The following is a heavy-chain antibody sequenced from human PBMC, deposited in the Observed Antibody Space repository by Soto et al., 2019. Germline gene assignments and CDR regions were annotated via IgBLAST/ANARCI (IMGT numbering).Heavy chain of an antibody. CDR1: GGTFSSYT. D-gene: IGHD6-13*01. Sequence: QVQLVQSGAEVKKPGSSVKVSCKASGGTFSSYTISWVRQAPGQGLEWMGRIIPILGIANYAQKFQGRVTITADKSTSTAYMELSSLRSEDTAVYYCASGPYSSSGWGRLAAYYYYYMDVWGKGTTVTVSS. CDR3: ASGPYSSSGWGRLAAYYYYYMDV. CDR2: IIPILGIA. J-gene: IGHJ6*03. V-gene: IGHV1-69*02.